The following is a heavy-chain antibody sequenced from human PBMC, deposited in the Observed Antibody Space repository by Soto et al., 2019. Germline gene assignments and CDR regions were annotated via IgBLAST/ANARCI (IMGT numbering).Heavy chain of an antibody. CDR1: GYTFTKFH. V-gene: IGHV1-46*01. CDR2: IDPSGGVT. J-gene: IGHJ4*02. Sequence: QVQLIQFGAEVKKPGASVKVSCRASGYTFTKFHIHWVRQAPGQGLEWMGMIDPSGGVTRDAQRFQGRITMTSDTSTSSVYMELRCLTSEDTAVYYCARDAIGHDNYETIGYYFDHWGPGTLVTVSS. CDR3: ARDAIGHDNYETIGYYFDH. D-gene: IGHD3-16*01.